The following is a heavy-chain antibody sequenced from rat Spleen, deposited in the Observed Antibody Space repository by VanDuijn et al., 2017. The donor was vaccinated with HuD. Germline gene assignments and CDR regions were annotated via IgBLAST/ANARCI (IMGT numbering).Heavy chain of an antibody. CDR1: GFTFSDYY. CDR3: AGYTSLFDY. J-gene: IGHJ2*01. CDR2: ISYEGSGS. D-gene: IGHD2-1*01. Sequence: EVQLVESGGGLVQPGRSLKLSCAASGFTFSDYYMAWVRQAPKKGLEWVASISYEGSGSYYGDSVKGRFTISRDNAKSTLHLQMNSLRSEDTATYYCAGYTSLFDYWGQGVMVTVSS. V-gene: IGHV5-22*01.